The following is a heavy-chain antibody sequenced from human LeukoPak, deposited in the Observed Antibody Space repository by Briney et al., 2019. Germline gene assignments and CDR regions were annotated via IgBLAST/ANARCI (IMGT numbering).Heavy chain of an antibody. Sequence: ASVKVSCKASGGTFSSYTISWVRQAPGQGLEWMGGIIPIFGTTNYAQKFQGRVTITADKSTSTAYMELSSLRSEDTAMYYCARVLWELSPFDYWGQGTLVTVSS. D-gene: IGHD1-26*01. J-gene: IGHJ4*02. CDR2: IIPIFGTT. V-gene: IGHV1-69*06. CDR3: ARVLWELSPFDY. CDR1: GGTFSSYT.